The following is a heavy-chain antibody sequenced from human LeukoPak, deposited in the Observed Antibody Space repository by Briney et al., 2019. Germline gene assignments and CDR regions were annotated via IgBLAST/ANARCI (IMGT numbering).Heavy chain of an antibody. Sequence: GASVKVSCKVSGYTLTELSMHWVRQAPGKGLEWMGGFDPEDGETIYAQKFQGRVTITADKSTNTAYMELSSLRSEDTAVYYCARDRYYDFWSGTHYFDYWGQGTLVTVSS. CDR2: FDPEDGET. CDR3: ARDRYYDFWSGTHYFDY. V-gene: IGHV1-24*01. D-gene: IGHD3-3*01. J-gene: IGHJ4*02. CDR1: GYTLTELS.